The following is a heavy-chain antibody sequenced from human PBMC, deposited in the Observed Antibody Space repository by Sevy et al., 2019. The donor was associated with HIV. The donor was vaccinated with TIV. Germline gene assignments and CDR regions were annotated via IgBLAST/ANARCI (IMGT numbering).Heavy chain of an antibody. CDR2: INSDGRST. CDR3: ARAPKYDFWSGYDPGLDGY. CDR1: GFTFSSYW. Sequence: QGRTLRLSCAASGFTFSSYWMHWVRQAPGKGLVWVSRINSDGRSTSYAESVKGRFTISRDNAKNTLYLQMNSLRAEDTPVYYCARAPKYDFWSGYDPGLDGYWGQGTLVTVSS. D-gene: IGHD3-3*01. J-gene: IGHJ4*02. V-gene: IGHV3-74*01.